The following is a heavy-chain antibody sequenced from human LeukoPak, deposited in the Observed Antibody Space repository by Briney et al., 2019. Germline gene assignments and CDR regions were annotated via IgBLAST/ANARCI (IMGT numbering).Heavy chain of an antibody. Sequence: GASVKVSCKASGYTFTTYGLSWVRQAPGQGLEWLGCISTYDDNIKYAQSLQGRLTLTIDTSTSTAYMELRSLTSDDPAVYYCAGEKYSNILTGMDYWGPGTLVTVSS. CDR3: AGEKYSNILTGMDY. J-gene: IGHJ4*02. CDR1: GYTFTTYG. D-gene: IGHD3-9*01. V-gene: IGHV1-18*01. CDR2: ISTYDDNI.